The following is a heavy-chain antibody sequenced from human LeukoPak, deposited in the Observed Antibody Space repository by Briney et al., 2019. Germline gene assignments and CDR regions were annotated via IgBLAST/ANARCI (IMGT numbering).Heavy chain of an antibody. CDR2: IYYSGST. D-gene: IGHD3-22*01. CDR1: GGSISSYY. V-gene: IGHV4-39*01. Sequence: PSETLSLTCTVSGGSISSYYWGWIRQPPGKGLEWIGSIYYSGSTYYNPSLKSRVTISVDTSKNQFSLKLSSVTAADTAVYYCARRTYYYDSSGPARGYFQHWGQGTLVAVSS. CDR3: ARRTYYYDSSGPARGYFQH. J-gene: IGHJ1*01.